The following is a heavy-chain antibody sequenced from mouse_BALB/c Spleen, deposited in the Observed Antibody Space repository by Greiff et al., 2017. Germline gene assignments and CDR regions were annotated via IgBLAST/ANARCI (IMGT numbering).Heavy chain of an antibody. CDR1: GYAFSSYW. Sequence: QVQLQQSGAELVRPGSSVKISCKASGYAFSSYWMNWVKQRPGQGLEWIGQIYPGDGDTNYNGKFKGKATLTADKSSSTAYMQLSSLTSEDSAVYFCARSKYGNAMDYWGQGTSVTVSS. D-gene: IGHD2-10*02. CDR3: ARSKYGNAMDY. CDR2: IYPGDGDT. J-gene: IGHJ4*01. V-gene: IGHV1-80*01.